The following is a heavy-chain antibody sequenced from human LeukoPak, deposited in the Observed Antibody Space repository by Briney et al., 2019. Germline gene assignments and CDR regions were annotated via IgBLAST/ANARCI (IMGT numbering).Heavy chain of an antibody. CDR1: GFTFSSYG. V-gene: IGHV3-30*18. D-gene: IGHD2-15*01. J-gene: IGHJ4*02. Sequence: GGSLRLSCAASGFTFSSYGMHWVRQAPGKRLEWVAVISYDGSNKYYADSVKGRFTISRDNSKNTLYLQMNSLRAEDTAVYYCAKDWSGGSCPDYWGQGTLVTVSS. CDR2: ISYDGSNK. CDR3: AKDWSGGSCPDY.